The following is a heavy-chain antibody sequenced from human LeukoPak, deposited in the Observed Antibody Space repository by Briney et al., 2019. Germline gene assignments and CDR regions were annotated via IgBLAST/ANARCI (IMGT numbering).Heavy chain of an antibody. CDR3: ARSSYIPPFQDYYDSSGPPGGGDAFDI. V-gene: IGHV3-NL1*01. Sequence: PGRSLRLSCAASGFTFSSYGMHWVRQAPGKGLEWVSGISGSGGSTYYADSVKGRFTISRDNSKNTLYLQMNSLRAEDTAVYYCARSSYIPPFQDYYDSSGPPGGGDAFDIWGQGTMVTVSS. CDR1: GFTFSSYG. D-gene: IGHD3-22*01. CDR2: ISGSGGST. J-gene: IGHJ3*02.